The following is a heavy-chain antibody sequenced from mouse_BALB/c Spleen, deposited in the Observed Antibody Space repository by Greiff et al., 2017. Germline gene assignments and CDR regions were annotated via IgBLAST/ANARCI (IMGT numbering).Heavy chain of an antibody. J-gene: IGHJ3*01. Sequence: VQLQESGPGLVQPSQSLSITCTVSGFSLTSYGVHWVRQSPGKGLEWLGVIWSGGSTDYNAAFISRLSISKDNSKSQVFFKMNSLQANDTAIYYCARRARYDGPWFAYWGQGTLVTVSA. V-gene: IGHV2-2*02. CDR1: GFSLTSYG. CDR2: IWSGGST. CDR3: ARRARYDGPWFAY. D-gene: IGHD2-14*01.